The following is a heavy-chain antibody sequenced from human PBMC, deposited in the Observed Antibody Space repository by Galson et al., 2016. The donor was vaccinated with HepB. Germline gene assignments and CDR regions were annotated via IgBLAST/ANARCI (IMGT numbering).Heavy chain of an antibody. D-gene: IGHD2-15*01. CDR2: IIPIFGTT. V-gene: IGHV1-69*13. J-gene: IGHJ6*02. CDR1: GDSFSNYA. CDR3: AVGYCRGGSCYGSDRVYYYGMDV. Sequence: SVKVSCKASGDSFSNYAISWVRQAPGQGLEWMGGIIPIFGTTNHAQKLQGRVTVAADESTNTAYMELSSLRSEDTAMYYCAVGYCRGGSCYGSDRVYYYGMDVWGQGTTVTVSS.